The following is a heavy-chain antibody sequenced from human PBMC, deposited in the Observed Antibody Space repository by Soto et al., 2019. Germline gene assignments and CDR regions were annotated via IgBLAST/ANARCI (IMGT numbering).Heavy chain of an antibody. Sequence: GGSLRLSCAASGFTFSSYAMSWVRQAPGKGLEWVSAISGSGGSTYYADSVKGRFTISRDNSKNTLYLQMNSLRAEDTAVYYCAKYSATPSYSGSYYVLLWYFDLWGRGTLVTVSS. CDR2: ISGSGGST. V-gene: IGHV3-23*01. D-gene: IGHD1-26*01. CDR1: GFTFSSYA. J-gene: IGHJ2*01. CDR3: AKYSATPSYSGSYYVLLWYFDL.